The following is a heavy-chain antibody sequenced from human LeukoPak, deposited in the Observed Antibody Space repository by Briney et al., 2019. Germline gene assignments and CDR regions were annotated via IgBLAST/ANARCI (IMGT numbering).Heavy chain of an antibody. D-gene: IGHD4-17*01. Sequence: SETLSLTCTVSGGSISSYYWTWIRQPPGKGLEWIGHIYYSGSTNYDLSLQSRVTISVDTSKNQFSLKLNSVTTADTAVYYCARGGPTVTSYSSWDSWGQGTLVTVSS. CDR1: GGSISSYY. CDR3: ARGGPTVTSYSSWDS. J-gene: IGHJ4*02. CDR2: IYYSGST. V-gene: IGHV4-59*01.